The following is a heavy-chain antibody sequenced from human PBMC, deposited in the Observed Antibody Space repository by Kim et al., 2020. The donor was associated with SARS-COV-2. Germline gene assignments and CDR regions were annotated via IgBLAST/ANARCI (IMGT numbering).Heavy chain of an antibody. D-gene: IGHD3-3*01. V-gene: IGHV3-21*01. Sequence: VKGRFTISRDNAKNSLYLQMNSLRAEDTAVYYCARDRLRFLEWLLSGMDVWGQGTTVTVSS. J-gene: IGHJ6*02. CDR3: ARDRLRFLEWLLSGMDV.